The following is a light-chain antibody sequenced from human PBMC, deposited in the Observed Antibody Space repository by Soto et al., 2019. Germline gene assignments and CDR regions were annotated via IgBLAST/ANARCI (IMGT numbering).Light chain of an antibody. V-gene: IGKV3-11*01. Sequence: EIVLTQSPATLSLSPGERATLSCRASQSVGTYLAWYQQKPGQAPRLLMYDASNRATGIPARFSGGGSGTDFTLTISSREPEDFAVYYCQGRSNWAWTLGQGTKVEIK. CDR3: QGRSNWAWT. CDR2: DAS. J-gene: IGKJ1*01. CDR1: QSVGTY.